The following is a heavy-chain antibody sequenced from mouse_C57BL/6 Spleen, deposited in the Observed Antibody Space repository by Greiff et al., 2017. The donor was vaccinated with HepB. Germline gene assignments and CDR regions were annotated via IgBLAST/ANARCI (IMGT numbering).Heavy chain of an antibody. V-gene: IGHV1-7*01. D-gene: IGHD1-1*01. CDR3: ARWDYGSSYDYAMDY. CDR1: GYTFTSYW. Sequence: LVESGAELAKPGASVKLSCKASGYTFTSYWMHWVKQRPGKGLEWIGYINPSSGYTKYNQKFKDKATLTADKSSSTAYMQLSSLTSEDSAVYYCARWDYGSSYDYAMDYWGQGTSVTVSS. CDR2: INPSSGYT. J-gene: IGHJ4*01.